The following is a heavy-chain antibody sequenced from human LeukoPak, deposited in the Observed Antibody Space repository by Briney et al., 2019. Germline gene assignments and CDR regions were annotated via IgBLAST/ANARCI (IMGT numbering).Heavy chain of an antibody. CDR3: ATDSFSISAISLTGADV. Sequence: GGSLRLSCAASGFTFSTYWMSWVRQAPGKGLEWVANIKEDGSEKYYGDSVKGRFTISRDNAKNSLYLQMNSLRVDDTAVYHCATDSFSISAISLTGADVWGQGTMVTVSS. J-gene: IGHJ3*01. CDR1: GFTFSTYW. D-gene: IGHD3-9*01. CDR2: IKEDGSEK. V-gene: IGHV3-7*01.